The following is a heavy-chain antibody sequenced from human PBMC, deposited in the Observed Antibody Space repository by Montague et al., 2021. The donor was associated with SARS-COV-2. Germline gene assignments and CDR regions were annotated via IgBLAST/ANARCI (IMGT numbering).Heavy chain of an antibody. J-gene: IGHJ4*02. Sequence: SLRLSCAASGFTSGDYQMTWVRQAPGKGLQWVANINQDETAKTYVDSVKGRFTIFRDNAKNSLILQMNSLKDEDTAVYYCARSPRGSGTGRLDYWGQGTLVTVSS. CDR3: ARSPRGSGTGRLDY. D-gene: IGHD3/OR15-3a*01. CDR2: INQDETAK. V-gene: IGHV3-7*01. CDR1: GFTSGDYQ.